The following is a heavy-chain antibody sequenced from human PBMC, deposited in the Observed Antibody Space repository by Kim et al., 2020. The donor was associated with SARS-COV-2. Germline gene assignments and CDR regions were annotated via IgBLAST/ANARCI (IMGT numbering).Heavy chain of an antibody. CDR2: IWYDGSKK. CDR3: AKDPFDY. J-gene: IGHJ4*02. Sequence: GGSLRLSCVASGFNFSNYGMQWVRQAPGKGLEWVAIIWYDGSKKYEADSVKGRFTISRDNLKNTLYLQMNSLRAEDTAVHYCAKDPFDYWGQGTLVTVSP. CDR1: GFNFSNYG. V-gene: IGHV3-33*06.